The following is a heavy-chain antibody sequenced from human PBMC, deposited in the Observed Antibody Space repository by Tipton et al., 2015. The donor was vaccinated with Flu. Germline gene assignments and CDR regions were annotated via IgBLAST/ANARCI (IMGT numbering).Heavy chain of an antibody. D-gene: IGHD2-15*01. CDR2: IYSSART. Sequence: TLSLTCTVSGGSISSFYWSWIRQPPGKGLEWIGYIYSSARTNYNSSLESRVTISVDTSKNQFSLNLSSVTAADTAVYYCARGTFRYCSGASCLSDYYYYGMDVWGQGTTVTVSS. CDR1: GGSISSFY. V-gene: IGHV4-59*01. J-gene: IGHJ6*02. CDR3: ARGTFRYCSGASCLSDYYYYGMDV.